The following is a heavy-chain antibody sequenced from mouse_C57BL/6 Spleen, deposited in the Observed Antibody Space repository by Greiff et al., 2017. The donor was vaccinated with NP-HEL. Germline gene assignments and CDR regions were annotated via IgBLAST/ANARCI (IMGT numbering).Heavy chain of an antibody. V-gene: IGHV7-3*01. Sequence: EVKLVESGGGLVQPGGSLSLSCAASGFTFTDYYMSWVRQPPGKALEWLGFIRNKANGYTTEYSASVKGRFTISRDNSQSILYLQMNALRAEDSATYYCARYGYDGIAYWGQGTLVTVSA. D-gene: IGHD2-2*01. J-gene: IGHJ3*01. CDR3: ARYGYDGIAY. CDR2: IRNKANGYTT. CDR1: GFTFTDYY.